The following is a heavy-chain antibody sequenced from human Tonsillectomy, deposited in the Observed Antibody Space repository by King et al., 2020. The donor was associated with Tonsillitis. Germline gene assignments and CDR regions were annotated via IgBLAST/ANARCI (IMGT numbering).Heavy chain of an antibody. V-gene: IGHV3-74*01. CDR2: IKRDGSST. CDR1: GLTFSSYW. Sequence: VQLVESGGGLVQPGGSLRLSCAASGLTFSSYWMHWVRHAPGKGLVWVSRIKRDGSSTSYADSVKGRFTISRDNAKNTLYLQMNSLRVEDTAVYYCARHYYYGSGSYYGLSDAFDIWGQGTMVTVSS. D-gene: IGHD3-10*01. J-gene: IGHJ3*02. CDR3: ARHYYYGSGSYYGLSDAFDI.